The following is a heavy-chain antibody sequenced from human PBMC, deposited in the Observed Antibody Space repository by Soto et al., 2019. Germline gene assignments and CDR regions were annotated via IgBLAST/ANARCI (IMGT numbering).Heavy chain of an antibody. Sequence: SVEVSCKASGGTFSSYAIGWVRQAPGQGLEWMGGIIPIFGTANYAQKFQGRVTITADKSASTAYMELSSLRAEDTAGYYGAGGGYSHAAPYYQYCGMDAGGQVNSVTV. V-gene: IGHV1-69*06. CDR1: GGTFSSYA. D-gene: IGHD5-18*01. J-gene: IGHJ6*02. CDR3: AGGGYSHAAPYYQYCGMDA. CDR2: IIPIFGTA.